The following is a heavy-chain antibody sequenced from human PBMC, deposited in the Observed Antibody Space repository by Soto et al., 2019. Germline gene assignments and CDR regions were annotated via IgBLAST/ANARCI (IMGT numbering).Heavy chain of an antibody. CDR3: TRAQPPGY. V-gene: IGHV3-73*01. Sequence: GGALRLSCAASWFTFSGSAMHWGRQASGKGLGWVGRIRSKANSYATAYAASVKGRFTISRDDSKNTAYLQMNSLKTEDTAVYYCTRAQPPGYWGQGTLVTVSS. J-gene: IGHJ4*02. CDR1: WFTFSGSA. CDR2: IRSKANSYAT.